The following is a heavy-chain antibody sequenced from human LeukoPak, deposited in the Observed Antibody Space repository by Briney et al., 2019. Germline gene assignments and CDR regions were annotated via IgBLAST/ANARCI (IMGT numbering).Heavy chain of an antibody. CDR2: ISYDGSNK. J-gene: IGHJ4*02. CDR3: ARGLQLWLDY. CDR1: GFTFSSYA. Sequence: PGGSLRLSCAASGFTFSSYAMHWVRQAPGKGLEWVAVISYDGSNKYYADSVKGRFTISRDNSKNTLYLQMNSLRAEDTAVYYCARGLQLWLDYWGQGTLVTVSS. V-gene: IGHV3-30-3*01. D-gene: IGHD5-18*01.